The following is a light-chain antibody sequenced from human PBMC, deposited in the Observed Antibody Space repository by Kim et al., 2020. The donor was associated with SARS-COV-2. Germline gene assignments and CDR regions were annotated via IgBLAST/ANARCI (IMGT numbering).Light chain of an antibody. V-gene: IGLV3-1*01. CDR3: QAWHSSDV. CDR2: QDS. CDR1: KLGDKY. Sequence: SYELTQPPSVSVSPGQTASITCSGDKLGDKYACWYQQKPGQSPVLVIYQDSKRPSGIHERFSGSNSGNTATLTISGTQAMDEADYYCQAWHSSDVFGGGTALT. J-gene: IGLJ2*01.